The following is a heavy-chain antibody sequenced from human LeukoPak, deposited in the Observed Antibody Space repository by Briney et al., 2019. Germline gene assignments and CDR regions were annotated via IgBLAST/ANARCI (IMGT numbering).Heavy chain of an antibody. Sequence: PGRSLRLSCAASGFTFDAHAMHWVRQAPGKGLEWVSAISGSGGSTYHADSVKGRFTISRDNSKNTLYLQMNSLRAEYTAVYYFAKFYFDGYDRTFYYYYYGMDVWGQGTTVTVSS. V-gene: IGHV3-23*01. CDR1: GFTFDAHA. CDR3: AKFYFDGYDRTFYYYYYGMDV. D-gene: IGHD5-12*01. J-gene: IGHJ6*02. CDR2: ISGSGGST.